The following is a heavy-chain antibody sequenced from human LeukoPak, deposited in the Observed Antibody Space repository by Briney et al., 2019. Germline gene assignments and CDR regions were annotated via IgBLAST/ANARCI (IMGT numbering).Heavy chain of an antibody. Sequence: ASVKVSCKAAGGTFSSNAISWLRQAPGQGLEWMGGIITIFGTPNYAHNFPVRVTITADESTSTAYMELCALKCEDTAVYSCANRGGGGIGMGLLGSYDFWGQGTLVTVSS. CDR2: IITIFGTP. J-gene: IGHJ4*02. D-gene: IGHD3-10*01. CDR3: ANRGGGGIGMGLLGSYDF. CDR1: GGTFSSNA. V-gene: IGHV1-69*13.